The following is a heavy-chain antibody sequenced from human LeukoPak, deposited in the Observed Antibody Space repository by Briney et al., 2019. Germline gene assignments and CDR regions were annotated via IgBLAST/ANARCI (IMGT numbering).Heavy chain of an antibody. CDR2: ISYDGNNK. J-gene: IGHJ4*02. D-gene: IGHD1-26*01. Sequence: GGSLRLSCAASGFTFSSYAMHWVRQAPGKGLEWVAVISYDGNNKYYADSVKGRFTISRDNSKNTLYLQMNSLRAEDTAVYYCAKWSGSYRFDYWGQGTLVTVSS. V-gene: IGHV3-30*14. CDR3: AKWSGSYRFDY. CDR1: GFTFSSYA.